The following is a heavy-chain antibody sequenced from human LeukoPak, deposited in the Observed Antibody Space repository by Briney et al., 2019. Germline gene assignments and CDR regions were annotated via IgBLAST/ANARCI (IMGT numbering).Heavy chain of an antibody. CDR2: ISGSCGST. J-gene: IGHJ4*02. CDR1: GFTFSSYP. D-gene: IGHD6-19*01. CDR3: AKLIAVAGIDY. Sequence: GGSLRLSCAASGFTFSSYPMIGVRQAPGKGLEWVSAISGSCGSTYYADSVEGRFTISRDNSKNTLYLQMNSLRAEDTAVYYCAKLIAVAGIDYWGQGTLVTVSS. V-gene: IGHV3-23*01.